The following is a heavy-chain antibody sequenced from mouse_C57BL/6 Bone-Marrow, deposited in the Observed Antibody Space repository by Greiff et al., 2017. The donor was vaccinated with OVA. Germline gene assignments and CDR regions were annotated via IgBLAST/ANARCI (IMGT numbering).Heavy chain of an antibody. CDR2: IYPRSGNT. V-gene: IGHV1-81*01. CDR1: GYTFTSYG. D-gene: IGHD1-1*01. CDR3: ARGLLLYAMDY. J-gene: IGHJ4*01. Sequence: VQLQESGAELARPGASVKLSCKASGYTFTSYGISWVKQRTGQGLEWIGEIYPRSGNTYYNEKFKGKATLTADKSSSTAYMELRSLTSEDSAVYFCARGLLLYAMDYWGQGTSVTVSS.